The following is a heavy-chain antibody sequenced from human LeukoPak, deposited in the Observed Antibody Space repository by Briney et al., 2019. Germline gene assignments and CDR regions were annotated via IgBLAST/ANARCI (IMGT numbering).Heavy chain of an antibody. CDR2: ISSSGSYT. D-gene: IGHD1-26*01. CDR3: ARLKYGSPQH. J-gene: IGHJ1*01. Sequence: PGGSLRLSCAASGFTFSDYYMSWIRQAPGKGLERISYISSSGSYTIYADSVKGRFTISRDNAKNSLYLQMNSLRAEDTAVYYCARLKYGSPQHWGQGTLVTVSS. V-gene: IGHV3-11*06. CDR1: GFTFSDYY.